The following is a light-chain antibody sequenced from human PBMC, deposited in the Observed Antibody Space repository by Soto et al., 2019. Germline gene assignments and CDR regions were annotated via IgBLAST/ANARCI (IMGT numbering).Light chain of an antibody. CDR1: SSDVGAYSC. J-gene: IGLJ2*01. Sequence: QSALTQPHSVSGSPGQSVTISCTGTSSDVGAYSCVSWYQQHQGRPPKLIIYDVNNRPSGVPDRCSGSKSGNTACLTISWLQAEDEGDYYCCSYAGRYTLVFGGGTKLTVL. CDR2: DVN. V-gene: IGLV2-11*01. CDR3: CSYAGRYTLV.